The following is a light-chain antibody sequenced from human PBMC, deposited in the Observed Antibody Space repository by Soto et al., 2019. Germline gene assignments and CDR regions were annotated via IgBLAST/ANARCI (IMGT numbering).Light chain of an antibody. CDR3: QQYSSYPIT. CDR2: RAS. J-gene: IGKJ5*01. CDR1: QNIYSW. V-gene: IGKV1-5*03. Sequence: DTPMTQSPSTLSASVGDRVTITCRASQNIYSWLAWYQQKPGKAPNLLIYRASTLESGVPSRFSGSGSGTEFTLTISSLQPDDFATYYCQQYSSYPITFGQGTRLEIK.